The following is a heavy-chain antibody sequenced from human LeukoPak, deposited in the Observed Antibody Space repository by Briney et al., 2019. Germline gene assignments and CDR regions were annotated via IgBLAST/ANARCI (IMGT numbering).Heavy chain of an antibody. CDR3: ARGYRWVDV. V-gene: IGHV4-31*03. Sequence: PSQTLSLTCTVSGGSISSGGSFWNWIRQHPGKGLEWIGYIYYSGSTYYNPSLKSRVTISVDASKNQFFLKLSSVTAADTAVYYCARGYRWVDVWGRGTLVTVSS. CDR2: IYYSGST. J-gene: IGHJ2*01. CDR1: GGSISSGGSF. D-gene: IGHD2-15*01.